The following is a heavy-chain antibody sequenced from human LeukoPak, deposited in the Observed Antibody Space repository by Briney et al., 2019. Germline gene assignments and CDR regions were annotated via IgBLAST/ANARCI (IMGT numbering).Heavy chain of an antibody. V-gene: IGHV4-34*01. CDR2: INHSGST. Sequence: PSETLSLTCAVSGGSFSGYYWSWIRQPPGKGLEWIGEINHSGSTNYNPSLKSRVTISVDTSENQFSLKLSSVTAADTAVYYCARCKSYNWNDGDWFDPWGQGTLVTVSS. D-gene: IGHD1-1*01. CDR1: GGSFSGYY. CDR3: ARCKSYNWNDGDWFDP. J-gene: IGHJ5*02.